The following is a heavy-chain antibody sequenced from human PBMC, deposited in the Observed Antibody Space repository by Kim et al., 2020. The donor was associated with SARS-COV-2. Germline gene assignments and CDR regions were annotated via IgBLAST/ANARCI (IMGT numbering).Heavy chain of an antibody. D-gene: IGHD2-15*01. CDR3: ARASPSCTGSCYGSHFDY. V-gene: IGHV1-69*13. Sequence: SVKVSCKASGGTFSSYAISWVRQAPGQGLEWMGGIIPIFGTANYAQKFQGRVTITADESTSTAYMELSSLRSEDTAVYYCARASPSCTGSCYGSHFDYWGQGTLVTVSS. J-gene: IGHJ4*02. CDR1: GGTFSSYA. CDR2: IIPIFGTA.